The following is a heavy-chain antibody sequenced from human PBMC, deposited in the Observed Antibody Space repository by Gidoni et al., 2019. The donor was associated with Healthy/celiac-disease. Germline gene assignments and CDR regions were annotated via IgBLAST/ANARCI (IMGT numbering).Heavy chain of an antibody. D-gene: IGHD3-10*01. CDR2: ISSSSSTI. CDR3: ARARGRDYYGSGTDAFDI. V-gene: IGHV3-48*04. J-gene: IGHJ3*02. Sequence: EVQLVESGGGLVQPGGSLRLSFAASGFPLRTSSMNWVRQAPGKGLEWVSYISSSSSTIYYADSVKGRFTISRDNAKNSLYLQMNSLRAEDTAVYYCARARGRDYYGSGTDAFDIWGQGTMVTVSS. CDR1: GFPLRTSS.